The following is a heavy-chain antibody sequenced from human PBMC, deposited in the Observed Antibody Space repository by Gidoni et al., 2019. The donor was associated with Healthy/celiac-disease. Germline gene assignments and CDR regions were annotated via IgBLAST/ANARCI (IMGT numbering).Heavy chain of an antibody. V-gene: IGHV1-69*01. Sequence: GGTFSSYAISCVRQAPGQGLEWMGGIIPIFGTANYAQKFQGRVTITADESTSTAYMELSSLRSEDTAVYYCARGGRAAAAPDYYYYGMDVWGKGTTVTVSS. D-gene: IGHD6-13*01. CDR1: GGTFSSYA. J-gene: IGHJ6*04. CDR2: IIPIFGTA. CDR3: ARGGRAAAAPDYYYYGMDV.